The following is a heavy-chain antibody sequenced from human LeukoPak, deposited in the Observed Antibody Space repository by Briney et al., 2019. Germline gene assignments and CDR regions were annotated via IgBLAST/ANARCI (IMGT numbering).Heavy chain of an antibody. J-gene: IGHJ4*02. CDR3: AKDYGGSYTIDY. CDR1: GFTFSSYA. Sequence: PGGSLRLSCAASGFTFSSYAMSWVRQAPGKELEWVSAISGSGGSTYYADSVKGRFTISRDNSKNTLYLQMNSLRAEDTAVYYCAKDYGGSYTIDYWGQGTLVTVSS. V-gene: IGHV3-23*01. D-gene: IGHD1-26*01. CDR2: ISGSGGST.